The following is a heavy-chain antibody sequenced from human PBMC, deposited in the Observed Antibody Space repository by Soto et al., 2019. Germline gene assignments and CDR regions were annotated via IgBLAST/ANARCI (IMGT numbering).Heavy chain of an antibody. CDR1: GYTFTSYY. CDR2: INPSGGST. Sequence: ASVKVSCKASGYTFTSYYMHWVRQAPGQGLEWMGVINPSGGSTSYAQKFQGRVTMTRDTSTSTVYMELSSLRSEDTAVYYCARETLAAAGPDYWGQGTLVTVSS. V-gene: IGHV1-46*03. J-gene: IGHJ4*02. D-gene: IGHD6-13*01. CDR3: ARETLAAAGPDY.